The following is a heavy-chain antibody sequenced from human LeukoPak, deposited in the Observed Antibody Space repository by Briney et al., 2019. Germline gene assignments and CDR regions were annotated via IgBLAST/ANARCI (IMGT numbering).Heavy chain of an antibody. CDR3: AREGYYSMSLDY. Sequence: GGSLRLSCAASGLTFSSYWMSWACQAPGKGLEWVANIKQDGSEKYYVDSVKGRFTISRDNAKNSLYLQMNSLRAEDTAVYYCAREGYYSMSLDYWGQGTLVTVSS. J-gene: IGHJ4*02. CDR1: GLTFSSYW. D-gene: IGHD3-10*01. V-gene: IGHV3-7*01. CDR2: IKQDGSEK.